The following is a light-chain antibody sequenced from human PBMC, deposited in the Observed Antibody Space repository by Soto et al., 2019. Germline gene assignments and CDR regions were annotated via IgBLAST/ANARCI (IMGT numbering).Light chain of an antibody. CDR3: QHYNYWPPKT. CDR1: QSVSNF. CDR2: GAY. V-gene: IGKV3-15*01. J-gene: IGKJ1*01. Sequence: EFVLTQSPGTLSLSPGERATLSCRASQSVSNFLAWYQQKPGQAPRLLIYGAYTRATGIPARFSGSGSGTDFTLTISSLQSEDFAVYYCQHYNYWPPKTFGQGTKVDIK.